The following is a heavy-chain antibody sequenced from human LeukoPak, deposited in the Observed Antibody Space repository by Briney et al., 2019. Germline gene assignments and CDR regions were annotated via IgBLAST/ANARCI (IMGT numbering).Heavy chain of an antibody. V-gene: IGHV4-39*07. CDR1: GGSISSSSYY. CDR3: ASQEYYDTPIFYY. J-gene: IGHJ4*02. CDR2: IYYSGST. D-gene: IGHD3-9*01. Sequence: SETLSLTCTVSGGSISSSSYYWGWIRQPPGKGLEWIGSIYYSGSTYYNPSLKSRVTISVDTSKNQFSLKLNSMTAADTAVYYCASQEYYDTPIFYYWGQGILVTVSS.